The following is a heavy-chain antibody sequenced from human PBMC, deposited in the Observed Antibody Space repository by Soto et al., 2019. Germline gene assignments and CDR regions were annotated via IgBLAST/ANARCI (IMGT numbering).Heavy chain of an antibody. V-gene: IGHV3-15*07. CDR2: IKSKGTDGKT. CDR1: GFIFNNAW. J-gene: IGHJ4*02. CDR3: TTEAYDFWSGYSGYFHY. Sequence: GGSLRLSCAASGFIFNNAWMKWVRQAPGRGLEWVGRIKSKGTDGKTDYAEPGKGRSTISTDDSKNTLYLQMNSLKAEDTALYYCTTEAYDFWSGYSGYFHYWGRGTLVTVSS. D-gene: IGHD3-3*01.